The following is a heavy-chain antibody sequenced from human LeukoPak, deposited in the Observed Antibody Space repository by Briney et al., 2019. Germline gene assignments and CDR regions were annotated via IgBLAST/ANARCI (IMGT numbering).Heavy chain of an antibody. V-gene: IGHV3-48*03. J-gene: IGHJ5*02. CDR1: GFTFSSYE. D-gene: IGHD3-10*01. CDR2: ISSSGSTI. Sequence: PGGSLRLSCAASGFTFSSYEMNWVRQAPGKGLEWVSYISSSGSTIYYADSVKGRFTISRDNAKNSLYLQMSSLRAEDTAVYYCAFGRNWFDPWGQGTLITVSS. CDR3: AFGRNWFDP.